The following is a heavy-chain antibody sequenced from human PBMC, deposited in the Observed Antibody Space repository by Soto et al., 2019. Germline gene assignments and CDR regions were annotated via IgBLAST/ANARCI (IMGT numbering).Heavy chain of an antibody. Sequence: QVQLQESGPGLVKPSGTLSLTCAVSGGSISSSNWWSWVRQPPGKGLEWIGEIYHSGSTNYNPSLKSRVPISVDKSNNQFSLTLSSVTAADTAVYYCARVSGSYYYGMDVWGQGTTVTVSS. V-gene: IGHV4-4*02. D-gene: IGHD3-10*01. CDR1: GGSISSSNW. J-gene: IGHJ6*02. CDR3: ARVSGSYYYGMDV. CDR2: IYHSGST.